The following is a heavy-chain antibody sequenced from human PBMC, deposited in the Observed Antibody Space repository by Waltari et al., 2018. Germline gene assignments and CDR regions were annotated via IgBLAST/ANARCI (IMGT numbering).Heavy chain of an antibody. V-gene: IGHV1-18*01. J-gene: IGHJ4*02. D-gene: IGHD1-26*01. CDR2: ISAYNGNT. CDR1: GYTFTSYG. CDR3: ATVGIRVGATGGAY. Sequence: QVQLVQSGAEVKKPGASVKVSCKASGYTFTSYGISWVRQAPGQGLEWMGWISAYNGNTNYAQKLQGRVTITADTSTDTAYMELSSLRSEDTAVYYCATVGIRVGATGGAYWGQGTLVTVSS.